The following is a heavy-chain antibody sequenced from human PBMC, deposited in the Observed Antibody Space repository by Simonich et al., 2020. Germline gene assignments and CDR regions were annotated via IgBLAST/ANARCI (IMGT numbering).Heavy chain of an antibody. CDR3: ARSLGYYYYYYGMDV. J-gene: IGHJ6*02. Sequence: QVQLQESGPGLVKPSETLSLTCTVSGGSISSYYWSWIRQPPGKGLEWIGYIYYSGSTNYNPSLKSRVTISVDTSKNQFSQKLSSVTAADTAVYYCARSLGYYYYYYGMDVWGQGTTVTVSS. CDR2: IYYSGST. V-gene: IGHV4-59*08. D-gene: IGHD1-26*01. CDR1: GGSISSYY.